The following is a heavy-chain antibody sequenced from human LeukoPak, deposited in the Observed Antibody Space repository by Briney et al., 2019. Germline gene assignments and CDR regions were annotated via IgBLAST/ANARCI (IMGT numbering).Heavy chain of an antibody. CDR2: IVGSGVDT. V-gene: IGHV3-23*01. CDR3: AKGPNDSSNYLFDY. CDR1: GFTSSRHA. J-gene: IGHJ4*02. Sequence: GGSLRLSCAASGFTSSRHAMSWVRRAPGKGLEWVSVIVGSGVDTYYADSVKGRFTISRDNSKNTLYVQMNSLGAEDTAVYYCAKGPNDSSNYLFDYWGQGTLVTVSS. D-gene: IGHD4-11*01.